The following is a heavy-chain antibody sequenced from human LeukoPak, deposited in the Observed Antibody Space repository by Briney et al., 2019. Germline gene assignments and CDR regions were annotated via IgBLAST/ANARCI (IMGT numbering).Heavy chain of an antibody. D-gene: IGHD4-11*01. Sequence: EASVKVSCKASGGTFSSYAISWVRQAPGQGLEWMGGIIPIFGTANYAQKFQGRVTITADESTSTAYMELSSLRSEDTAVYYCARVKPTPRHYYYYMDVWGKGTTVTVSS. V-gene: IGHV1-69*13. CDR2: IIPIFGTA. J-gene: IGHJ6*03. CDR3: ARVKPTPRHYYYYMDV. CDR1: GGTFSSYA.